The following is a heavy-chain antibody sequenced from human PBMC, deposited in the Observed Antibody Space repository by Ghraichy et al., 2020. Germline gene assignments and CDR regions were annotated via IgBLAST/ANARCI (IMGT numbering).Heavy chain of an antibody. CDR2: ISGSGGST. CDR3: AKDWDIVVGATDY. CDR1: GFTFSSYA. J-gene: IGHJ4*02. D-gene: IGHD2-15*01. Sequence: LSLTCAASGFTFSSYAMSWVRQAPGKGLEWVSAISGSGGSTYYADSVKGRFTISRDNSKNTLYLQMNSLRAEDTAVYYCAKDWDIVVGATDYWGQGTLVTVSS. V-gene: IGHV3-23*01.